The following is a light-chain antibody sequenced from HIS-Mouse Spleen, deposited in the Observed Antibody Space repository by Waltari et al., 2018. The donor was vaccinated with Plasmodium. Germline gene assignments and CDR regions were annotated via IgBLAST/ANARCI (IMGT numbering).Light chain of an antibody. Sequence: QSALTQPASVSGSPGQSITISCPGTRSAVGSYNLVSWYQQHPGKAPKLMIYEGSKRPSGVSNRFSGSKSGNTASLTISGLQAEDEADYYCCSYAGSRVFGGGTKLTVL. V-gene: IGLV2-23*01. J-gene: IGLJ2*01. CDR3: CSYAGSRV. CDR1: RSAVGSYNL. CDR2: EGS.